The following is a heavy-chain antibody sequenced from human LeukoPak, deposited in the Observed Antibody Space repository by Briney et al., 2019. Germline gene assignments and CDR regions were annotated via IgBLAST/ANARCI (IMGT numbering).Heavy chain of an antibody. J-gene: IGHJ4*02. CDR2: ISGSGGST. CDR1: GFTFSSYA. D-gene: IGHD6-19*01. V-gene: IGHV3-23*01. CDR3: ASSTRAVAGNFDY. Sequence: GGSQRLSCAASGFTFSSYAMSWVRQAPGKGLEWVSAISGSGGSTYYADSVKGRFTISRDNSKNTLYLQMNSLRAEDTAVYYCASSTRAVAGNFDYWGQGTLVTVSS.